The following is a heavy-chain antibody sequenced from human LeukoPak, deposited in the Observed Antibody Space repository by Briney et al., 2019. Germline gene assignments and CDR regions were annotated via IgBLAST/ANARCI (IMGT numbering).Heavy chain of an antibody. CDR2: ISGSSGST. Sequence: PGGSLRLSCAASGFTFNSYAMSWVRQAPGKGLEWVSGISGSSGSTDYADSVKGRFTISRDNSKNTLYLQMNSLRAEDTAVYYCAKGGRCFDILTGYYAALYYFDYWGQGTLVTVSS. D-gene: IGHD3-9*01. V-gene: IGHV3-23*01. CDR1: GFTFNSYA. CDR3: AKGGRCFDILTGYYAALYYFDY. J-gene: IGHJ4*02.